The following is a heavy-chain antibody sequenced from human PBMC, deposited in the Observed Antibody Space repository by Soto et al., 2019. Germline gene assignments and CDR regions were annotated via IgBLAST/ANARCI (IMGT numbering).Heavy chain of an antibody. J-gene: IGHJ3*02. Sequence: QSGGSLRLSCAASGFTFSTYAMHWVRQAPGKGLEWVAVISYDGSNKHYAGSVKGRFTISRDNSKNTLYLQMNSLRAEDTAVYYCARESITIHAFDIWGQGTMVTVSS. CDR2: ISYDGSNK. D-gene: IGHD3-10*01. CDR3: ARESITIHAFDI. V-gene: IGHV3-30*04. CDR1: GFTFSTYA.